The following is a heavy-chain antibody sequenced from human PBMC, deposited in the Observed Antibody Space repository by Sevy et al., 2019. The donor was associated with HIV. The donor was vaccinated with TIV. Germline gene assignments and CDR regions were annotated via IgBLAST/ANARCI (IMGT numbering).Heavy chain of an antibody. J-gene: IGHJ6*02. CDR2: ISCSSSYI. D-gene: IGHD3-10*01. V-gene: IGHV3-21*01. Sequence: GGSLRLSCAASGFTFSSYSMNWVRQAPGKGLEWVSSISCSSSYIYYADSVKGRFTISRDNAKNSLYLQMKSLRAEDTAVYYCARDNGSGRQRYGMDVWGQGTTVTVSS. CDR3: ARDNGSGRQRYGMDV. CDR1: GFTFSSYS.